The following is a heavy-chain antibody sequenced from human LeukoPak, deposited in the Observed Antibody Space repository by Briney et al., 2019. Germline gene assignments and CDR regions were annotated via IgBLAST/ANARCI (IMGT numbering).Heavy chain of an antibody. Sequence: GASVKVSCKASGYTFTGYYMHWVRRAPGQGLEWMGWINPNSGGTNYAQKFQGWVTMTRDTSISTAYMELSRLRSDDTAVYYCARAPRGYSYGTFDYWGQGTLVTVSS. V-gene: IGHV1-2*04. J-gene: IGHJ4*02. D-gene: IGHD5-18*01. CDR3: ARAPRGYSYGTFDY. CDR1: GYTFTGYY. CDR2: INPNSGGT.